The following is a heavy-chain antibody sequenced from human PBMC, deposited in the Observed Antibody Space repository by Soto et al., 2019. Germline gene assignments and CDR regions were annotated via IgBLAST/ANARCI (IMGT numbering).Heavy chain of an antibody. J-gene: IGHJ4*02. D-gene: IGHD6-19*01. CDR2: ISGSGGST. CDR1: GFTFSSYA. V-gene: IGHV3-23*01. CDR3: AIGGYSSGWFGIDY. Sequence: RGSLRLSCAASGFTFSSYAMSWVSQAPGKGLEWVSAISGSGGSTYYADSVKGRFTISRDNSRNTLYLQMNSLRAEDTAVYYCAIGGYSSGWFGIDYWGQGTLVTVSS.